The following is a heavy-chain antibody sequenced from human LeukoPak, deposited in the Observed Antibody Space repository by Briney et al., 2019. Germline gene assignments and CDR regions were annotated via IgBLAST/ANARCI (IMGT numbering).Heavy chain of an antibody. Sequence: GASVKVSCKASGYTFTSYDINWVRRAAGQGLEWMGWMNPNSGNPGYATKFQGRVTMTRNTSIRTAYRELSSLRSEDTAVYYCARKKSIRGYSSSWCKGAFDIWGQGTMVTVSS. D-gene: IGHD6-13*01. CDR2: MNPNSGNP. J-gene: IGHJ3*02. CDR1: GYTFTSYD. V-gene: IGHV1-8*01. CDR3: ARKKSIRGYSSSWCKGAFDI.